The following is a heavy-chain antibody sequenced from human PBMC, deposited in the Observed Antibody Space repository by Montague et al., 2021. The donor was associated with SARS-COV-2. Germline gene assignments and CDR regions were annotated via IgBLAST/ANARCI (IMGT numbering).Heavy chain of an antibody. J-gene: IGHJ4*02. CDR2: IWCDGSNE. CDR3: ARGSVGGYYFDY. D-gene: IGHD1-26*01. CDR1: GFIFSSYG. Sequence: SLRLSCAASGFIFSSYGIHWVRQAPGKGLEWVAHIWCDGSNENYVDSVKGRFTISRDNFKNTLYLQMNSLRAKDTAIYYCARGSVGGYYFDYWGQGTLVTVSS. V-gene: IGHV3-33*01.